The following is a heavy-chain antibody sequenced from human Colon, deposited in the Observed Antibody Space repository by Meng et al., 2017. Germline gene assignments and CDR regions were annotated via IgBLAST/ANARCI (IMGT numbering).Heavy chain of an antibody. Sequence: QAQLQEPGPGLVHPSQTLSLTCTVSGGSISSGDYYWSWIRQPPGKGLEWIGYIYYSGSTYSNASLKSRVTISIDRSKNQFSLKLSSVTAADTAVYYCARDRKHYGERGWFDPWGQGTLVTVSS. CDR3: ARDRKHYGERGWFDP. CDR1: GGSISSGDYY. J-gene: IGHJ5*02. D-gene: IGHD4-17*01. CDR2: IYYSGST. V-gene: IGHV4-30-4*01.